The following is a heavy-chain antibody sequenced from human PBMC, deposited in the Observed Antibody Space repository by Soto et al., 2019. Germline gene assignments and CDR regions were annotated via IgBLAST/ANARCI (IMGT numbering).Heavy chain of an antibody. D-gene: IGHD4-17*01. CDR1: GFTFDDYA. CDR2: ISWNSGSI. CDR3: AKDTGYGDYLGNPFDY. V-gene: IGHV3-9*01. Sequence: PGGSLRLSCAASGFTFDDYAMHWVRQAPGKGLEWVSGISWNSGSIGYADSVKGRLTISRDNAKNSLYLQMNSLRAEDTALYYCAKDTGYGDYLGNPFDYWGQGTLVTVSS. J-gene: IGHJ4*02.